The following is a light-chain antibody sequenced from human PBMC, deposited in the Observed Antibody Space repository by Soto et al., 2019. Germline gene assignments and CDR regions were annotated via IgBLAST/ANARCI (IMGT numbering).Light chain of an antibody. CDR1: SSNIGAGYD. V-gene: IGLV1-40*01. J-gene: IGLJ3*02. CDR3: QSYDSLLSGSGV. Sequence: QSVLTQPPSVSGAPGQRVTISCPGSSSNIGAGYDVHWYQQLPGTAPKLLIYGNNNRPSGVPDRFSGSKSGTSASLAITGLQADDESDYYCQSYDSLLSGSGVFGGGTKLTVL. CDR2: GNN.